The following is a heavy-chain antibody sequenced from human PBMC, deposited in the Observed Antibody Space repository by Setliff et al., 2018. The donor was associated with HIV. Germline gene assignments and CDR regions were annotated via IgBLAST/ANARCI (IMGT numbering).Heavy chain of an antibody. CDR3: ARHGLLWFGAGYNWFDP. CDR1: GGSISSSSYY. Sequence: SETLSLTCTVSGGSISSSSYYWGWIRQPPGKGLEWIGSIYYSGSTYYNPSLKSRVTISVDTSKNQFSLKLSSVTAADTAVYYCARHGLLWFGAGYNWFDPWGQGTLVTVSS. CDR2: IYYSGST. J-gene: IGHJ5*02. D-gene: IGHD3-10*01. V-gene: IGHV4-39*01.